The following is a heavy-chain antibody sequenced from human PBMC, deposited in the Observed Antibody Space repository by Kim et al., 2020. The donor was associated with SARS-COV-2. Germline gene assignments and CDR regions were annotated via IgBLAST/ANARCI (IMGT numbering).Heavy chain of an antibody. D-gene: IGHD3-10*01. Sequence: SETLSLTCTVSGGSISSYYWSWIRQPPGKGLEWIGYIYYSGSTNYNPSLKSRVTISVDTSKNQFSLKLSSVTAADTAVYYCARHYGTPIWFGEFYYYMDVWGKGTTVTVSS. J-gene: IGHJ6*03. CDR3: ARHYGTPIWFGEFYYYMDV. V-gene: IGHV4-59*08. CDR2: IYYSGST. CDR1: GGSISSYY.